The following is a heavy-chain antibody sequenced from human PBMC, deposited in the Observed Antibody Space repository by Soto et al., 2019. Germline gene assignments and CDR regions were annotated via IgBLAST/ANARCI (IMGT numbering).Heavy chain of an antibody. Sequence: SETLSLTCTVFGASIRSFQWSWIRQPAGKGLEWIGHIYIRGQTSYNPTLDSRVTLSLDTSKNQVSLEVTSVTAADTGVYYCAGDSYVRGNYFFFASWGQGTQVTVSS. V-gene: IGHV4-4*07. CDR2: IYIRGQT. D-gene: IGHD3-10*02. J-gene: IGHJ5*02. CDR3: AGDSYVRGNYFFFAS. CDR1: GASIRSFQ.